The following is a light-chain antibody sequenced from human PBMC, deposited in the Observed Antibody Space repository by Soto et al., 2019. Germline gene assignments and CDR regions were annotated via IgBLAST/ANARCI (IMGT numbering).Light chain of an antibody. Sequence: EIVLTQSPGTLSLSPGEGATLSCRASQSVGTYLAWYQQKPGQAPRLLIYGASNRATGIPARFSGSGSGTDYTIIISSMEPEDCAVYYCQQYGSSPGKCGQGTKGDIK. CDR1: QSVGTY. V-gene: IGKV3-20*01. CDR2: GAS. CDR3: QQYGSSPGK. J-gene: IGKJ1*01.